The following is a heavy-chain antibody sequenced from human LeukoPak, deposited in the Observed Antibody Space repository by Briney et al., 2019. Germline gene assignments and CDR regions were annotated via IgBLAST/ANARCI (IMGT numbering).Heavy chain of an antibody. V-gene: IGHV3-48*03. D-gene: IGHD3-10*01. J-gene: IGHJ6*02. CDR3: ARDITMVGGLIGYYYGMDV. CDR2: ISSSGSTL. Sequence: GGSLRLSCAASGFTFSSYEMNWVRQAPGKGLEWVSYISSSGSTLYYAHSVKGRFTISRDNAKKSLYLQMNSLRAEDTAVYYCARDITMVGGLIGYYYGMDVWGQGTTVTVSS. CDR1: GFTFSSYE.